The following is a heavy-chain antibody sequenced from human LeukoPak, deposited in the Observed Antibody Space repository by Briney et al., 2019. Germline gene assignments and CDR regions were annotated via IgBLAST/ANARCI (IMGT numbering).Heavy chain of an antibody. V-gene: IGHV3-23*01. CDR3: AKRGGDLTASTWNLYFDH. CDR1: GFTFSSYA. J-gene: IGHJ4*02. CDR2: ISGSGGST. D-gene: IGHD1-7*01. Sequence: PGGSLRLSCAASGFTFSSYAMSWVRQTPGKGLEWVSAISGSGGSTFYADSVRGRFTVSRDNSKNTLYLQMEALTAEDTAVYYCAKRGGDLTASTWNLYFDHWGQGTLVTVSS.